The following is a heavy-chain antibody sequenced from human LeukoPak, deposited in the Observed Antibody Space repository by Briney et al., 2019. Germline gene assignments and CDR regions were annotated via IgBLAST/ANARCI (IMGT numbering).Heavy chain of an antibody. D-gene: IGHD4-11*01. Sequence: PPETLSLTCTVSGGSISSYYWSWIRQPPGKGLEWIGYIYYSGSTNYNPSLKSRVTISVDTSKNQFSLKLSSVTAADTAVYYCARDTGLQYYYYMDVWGKGTTVTVSS. CDR1: GGSISSYY. J-gene: IGHJ6*03. CDR2: IYYSGST. CDR3: ARDTGLQYYYYMDV. V-gene: IGHV4-59*01.